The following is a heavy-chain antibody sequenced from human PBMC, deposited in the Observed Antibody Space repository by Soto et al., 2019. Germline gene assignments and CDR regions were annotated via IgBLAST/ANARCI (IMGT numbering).Heavy chain of an antibody. CDR3: ARGPLTGRAMTAPDY. CDR1: GYTFTSYD. J-gene: IGHJ4*02. V-gene: IGHV1-8*01. CDR2: MNPNSGNT. D-gene: IGHD7-27*01. Sequence: QVQLVQSGAEVKKPGASVNVSCKAPGYTFTSYDINWVRQATGQGIEWMGWMNPNSGNTGYAQKSQGRVTMTRNTTISTAYMELSSLRSEDTAVYYCARGPLTGRAMTAPDYWVQGTLVTVYS.